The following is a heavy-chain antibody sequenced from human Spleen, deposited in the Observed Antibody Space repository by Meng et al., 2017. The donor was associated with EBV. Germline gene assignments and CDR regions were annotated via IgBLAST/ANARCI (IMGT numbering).Heavy chain of an antibody. Sequence: QGAVVQAGAEGKKPGASVKVSCKASGYTFTSYSMHWVRQAPGQRLEWMGWINADYGNTKYSQKFQGRVTITRDTSASTAYMEVSSLISEDTAVYYCARGVEMATSVAYFDYWGQGTLVTVSS. J-gene: IGHJ4*02. V-gene: IGHV1-3*01. CDR3: ARGVEMATSVAYFDY. D-gene: IGHD5-24*01. CDR2: INADYGNT. CDR1: GYTFTSYS.